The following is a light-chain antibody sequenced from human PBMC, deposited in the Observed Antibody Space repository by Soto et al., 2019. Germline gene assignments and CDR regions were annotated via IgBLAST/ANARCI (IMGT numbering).Light chain of an antibody. CDR3: QQSYSTSWT. V-gene: IGKV1-39*01. Sequence: DIQVTQSPYSLSASXXDRVTITCWASQSISSYLNWYQQKPGKAPKXXIYAASSLQSGVPSRFSGSGSGTDFTLTISSLQPEDFATYYCQQSYSTSWTFGQGTKVDIK. CDR2: AAS. J-gene: IGKJ1*01. CDR1: QSISSY.